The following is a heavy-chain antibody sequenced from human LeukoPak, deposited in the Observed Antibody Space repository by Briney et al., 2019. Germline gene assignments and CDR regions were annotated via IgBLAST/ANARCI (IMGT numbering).Heavy chain of an antibody. CDR1: GGTFSSYA. D-gene: IGHD2-2*01. V-gene: IGHV1-69*13. Sequence: SVKVSCKASGGTFSSYAISWVRQAPGQGLEWMGGIIPIFGTANYAQKFQGRVTITADESTSTAYMELSSLRSEDTAVYYRARARVVIVPAAVSGYYYYGMDVWGKGTTVTVSS. CDR3: ARARVVIVPAAVSGYYYYGMDV. CDR2: IIPIFGTA. J-gene: IGHJ6*04.